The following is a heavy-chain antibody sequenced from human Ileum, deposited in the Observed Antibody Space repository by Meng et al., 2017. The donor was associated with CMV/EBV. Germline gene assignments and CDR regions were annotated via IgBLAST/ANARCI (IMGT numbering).Heavy chain of an antibody. Sequence: GSLRLSCAASGFTLSDYYMSWIRQAPGKGLEWISYMSSTGKIISHADSVKGRFTISRDNAKNSLYLQMNSLRAEDTAVYYCARDCDGTPPCDAYYGMDVWGQGTTVTVSS. J-gene: IGHJ6*02. V-gene: IGHV3-11*01. CDR3: ARDCDGTPPCDAYYGMDV. D-gene: IGHD1-26*01. CDR1: GFTLSDYY. CDR2: MSSTGKII.